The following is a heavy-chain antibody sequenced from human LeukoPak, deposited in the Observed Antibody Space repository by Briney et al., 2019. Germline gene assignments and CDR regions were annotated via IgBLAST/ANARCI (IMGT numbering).Heavy chain of an antibody. D-gene: IGHD1-26*01. Sequence: GASVKVSCKASGYTFTGYSMHWVRQAPGQGLEWMGWINPNSGGTNYAQKFQGRVTMTRDTSISTAYMELSRLRSDDTAVYYCARDAPRYSGSYWEPYYYYMDVWGKGTTVTVSS. CDR2: INPNSGGT. CDR3: ARDAPRYSGSYWEPYYYYMDV. J-gene: IGHJ6*03. CDR1: GYTFTGYS. V-gene: IGHV1-2*02.